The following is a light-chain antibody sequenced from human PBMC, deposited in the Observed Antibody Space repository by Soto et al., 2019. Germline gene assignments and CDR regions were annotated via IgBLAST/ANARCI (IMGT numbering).Light chain of an antibody. CDR3: QQSYIIWT. V-gene: IGKV1-39*01. CDR2: AAS. J-gene: IGKJ1*01. CDR1: QSISSY. Sequence: DIQMIESPSSLAASVGGRVTITRRASQSISSYLNWYQQXPGKAPKILIYAASSSQSGAPSRFSGSGSGTDFTLPISSLQPEDFATFYCQQSYIIWTFGQGTKVDIK.